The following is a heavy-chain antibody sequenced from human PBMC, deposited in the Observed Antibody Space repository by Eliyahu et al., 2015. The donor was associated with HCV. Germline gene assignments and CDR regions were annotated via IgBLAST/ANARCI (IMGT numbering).Heavy chain of an antibody. CDR1: GXTFTNYX. Sequence: QALLVQSGAEVXKPGASXXVFCKTSGXTFTNYXLPGVRXAPGQGLEWMGIINPSGGSXSYAQKFQGRVSMTRDTSTTTVYMELSSLRSEDTAVYYCAREAYSLGSSGYRTGALNIWGQGTMVTVSS. V-gene: IGHV1-46*01. CDR3: AREAYSLGSSGYRTGALNI. CDR2: INPSGGSX. D-gene: IGHD3-22*01. J-gene: IGHJ3*02.